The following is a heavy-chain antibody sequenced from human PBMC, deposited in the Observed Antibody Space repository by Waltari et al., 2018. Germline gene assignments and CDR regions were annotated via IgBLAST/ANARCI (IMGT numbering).Heavy chain of an antibody. CDR3: AKDAFGNTYLDH. CDR2: SFFDGIKT. V-gene: IGHV3-30*18. J-gene: IGHJ5*02. CDR1: GFSLSNFG. D-gene: IGHD3-10*01. Sequence: QVQLVESGGGVVQPGMSLRLSCAASGFSLSNFGMHWVRQAPGKGVEWVALSFFDGIKTDYADSVMGRFTISRDNSKNTLYLDINNLRVDDTGIYYCAKDAFGNTYLDHWGQGTVVTVSS.